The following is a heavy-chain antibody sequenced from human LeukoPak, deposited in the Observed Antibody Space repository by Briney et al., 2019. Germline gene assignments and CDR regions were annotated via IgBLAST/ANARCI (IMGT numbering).Heavy chain of an antibody. Sequence: PGGSLRLSCAASGFTFSSYAMSWVRQAPGKGLEWVSAISGSGGSTYYADSVKGRFTISRDNSKNTLYLQMNSLRAEDTAVYYCAKDQRRITMIVVVTDAFDIWGQGTMVTVSS. CDR2: ISGSGGST. J-gene: IGHJ3*02. V-gene: IGHV3-23*01. CDR1: GFTFSSYA. CDR3: AKDQRRITMIVVVTDAFDI. D-gene: IGHD3-22*01.